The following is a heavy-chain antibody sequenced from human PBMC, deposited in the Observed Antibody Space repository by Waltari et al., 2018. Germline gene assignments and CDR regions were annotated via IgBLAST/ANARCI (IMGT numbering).Heavy chain of an antibody. J-gene: IGHJ4*02. CDR3: VRENIAAAGLES. CDR1: GFIFSTYW. D-gene: IGHD6-13*01. CDR2: INSDGSST. V-gene: IGHV3-74*01. Sequence: EVQLVESGGGLVQPGGSLRLSCVASGFIFSTYWMDWVRQAPGKGLVWVSRINSDGSSTTYADSVKGQFTISRDNAKNTLYLHMSSLRAEDTAVYYCVRENIAAAGLESWGQRTLFTVSS.